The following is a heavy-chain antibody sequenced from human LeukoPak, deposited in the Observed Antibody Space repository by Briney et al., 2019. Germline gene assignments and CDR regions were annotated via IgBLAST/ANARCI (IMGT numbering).Heavy chain of an antibody. J-gene: IGHJ5*02. CDR3: AGTGDDLGWFDP. D-gene: IGHD3-3*01. CDR1: GYSISSGYY. V-gene: IGHV4-38-2*02. CDR2: IYHSGST. Sequence: SETLSLTCTVSGYSISSGYYWGWIRQPPGKGLEWIGSIYHSGSTYYNPSLKSRVTISVDTSKNQFSLKLSSVTAADTAVYYCAGTGDDLGWFDPWGQGTLVTVSS.